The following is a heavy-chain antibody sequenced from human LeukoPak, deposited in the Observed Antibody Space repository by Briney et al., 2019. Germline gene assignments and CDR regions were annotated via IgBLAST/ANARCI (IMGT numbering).Heavy chain of an antibody. V-gene: IGHV3-15*01. D-gene: IGHD3-22*01. CDR2: IKSKGDGGTI. Sequence: GGSLRLSCAASGFSFSNVWMIWVRQAPGKGLDGLGLIKSKGDGGTIDYAAPVKGRFTISRDDSKNTLYLEVNSLTTEDTAVYYCTTIGLTMIATCDYWGQGTLVTVSS. J-gene: IGHJ4*02. CDR3: TTIGLTMIATCDY. CDR1: GFSFSNVW.